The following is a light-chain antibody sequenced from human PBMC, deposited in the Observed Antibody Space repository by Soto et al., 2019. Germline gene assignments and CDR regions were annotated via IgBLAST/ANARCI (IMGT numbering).Light chain of an antibody. V-gene: IGKV1-39*01. CDR1: QTISTY. CDR3: QQTYTTPWT. J-gene: IGKJ1*01. CDR2: AAS. Sequence: DIQMTQSPSSLSASVGDRVTITCRASQTISTYLNWFQQKPGKAPKILIYAASSLQSGVPSRFSASGSGTDFSLTVSSLQPEDFATYSCQQTYTTPWTFGQGTKVEIK.